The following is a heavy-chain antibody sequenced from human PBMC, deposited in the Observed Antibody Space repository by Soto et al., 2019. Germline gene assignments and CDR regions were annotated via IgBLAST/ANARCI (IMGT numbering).Heavy chain of an antibody. CDR3: ARVTEDFDWLLLLYYYYMDV. Sequence: SSETLSLTCAVYGGSFSGYYWSWIRQPPGKGLEWIGEINHSGSTNYNPSLKSRVTISVDTSKNQFSLKLSSVTAADTAVYYCARVTEDFDWLLLLYYYYMDVWGKGTTVTVSS. CDR2: INHSGST. J-gene: IGHJ6*03. V-gene: IGHV4-34*01. D-gene: IGHD3-9*01. CDR1: GGSFSGYY.